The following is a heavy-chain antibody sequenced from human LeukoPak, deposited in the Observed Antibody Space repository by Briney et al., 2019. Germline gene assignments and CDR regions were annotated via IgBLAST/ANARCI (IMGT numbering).Heavy chain of an antibody. D-gene: IGHD6-6*01. J-gene: IGHJ4*02. CDR2: ISSSSSYI. CDR3: ARGGVAARTIGY. V-gene: IGHV3-21*01. Sequence: GGSLRLSCAASGFTFSSYSMNWVRQAPGKGLEWVSSISSSSSYIYYADSVKGRFAISRDNAKNSLYLQMNSLRAEDAAVYYCARGGVAARTIGYWGQGTLVTVSS. CDR1: GFTFSSYS.